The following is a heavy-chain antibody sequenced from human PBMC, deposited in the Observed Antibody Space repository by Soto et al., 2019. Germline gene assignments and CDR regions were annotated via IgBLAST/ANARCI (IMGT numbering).Heavy chain of an antibody. CDR2: IYYSGST. CDR1: GGSISSGDYY. Sequence: SETLSLTCTVSGGSISSGDYYWSWIRQPPEKGLEWIGYIYYSGSTYYNPSLKSRVTISVDTSKNQFSLKLSSVTAADTAVYYCARDRGRGLTTGYYYGMDGWGQGTTVTVSS. CDR3: ARDRGRGLTTGYYYGMDG. V-gene: IGHV4-30-4*01. D-gene: IGHD3-10*01. J-gene: IGHJ6*02.